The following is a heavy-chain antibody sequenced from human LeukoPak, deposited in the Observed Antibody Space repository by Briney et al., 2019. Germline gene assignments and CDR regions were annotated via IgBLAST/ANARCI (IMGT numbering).Heavy chain of an antibody. CDR2: IYSSGIT. J-gene: IGHJ4*02. CDR3: ARYRSSLAAFDY. D-gene: IGHD6-6*01. V-gene: IGHV4-59*08. CDR1: GGSINNYY. Sequence: SETLSLTCSVSGGSINNYYWSWIRQSSGKGLEWIGYIYSSGITNYSPSLRSRVTISVDTSKSQISLKLRSVTAADTAVYFCARYRSSLAAFDYWGQGTLVTVTS.